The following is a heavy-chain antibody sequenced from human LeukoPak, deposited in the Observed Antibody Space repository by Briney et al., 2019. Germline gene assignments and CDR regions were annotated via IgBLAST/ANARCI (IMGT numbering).Heavy chain of an antibody. CDR1: GGSFSGYY. D-gene: IGHD4-17*01. Sequence: SETLSLTCAVYGGSFSGYYWSWIRQPPGKGLEWIGEINHSGSTNYNPSLKSRVTISVDTSKNQFSLKLSSVTAADTAVYYCARATPTQDYWGQGTLVTVSS. CDR2: INHSGST. J-gene: IGHJ4*02. V-gene: IGHV4-34*01. CDR3: ARATPTQDY.